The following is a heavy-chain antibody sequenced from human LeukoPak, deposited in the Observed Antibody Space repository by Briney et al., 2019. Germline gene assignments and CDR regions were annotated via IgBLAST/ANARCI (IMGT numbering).Heavy chain of an antibody. D-gene: IGHD2-21*02. Sequence: PGGSLRLSCAASGFTFSSYAMHWVRQAPGKGLEWVAVISYDGSNKYYADSVKGRFTISRDNSKNTLYLQMNSLRAEDTAVYYCARVCGDCAQRSLDYWGQGTLVNVSS. CDR2: ISYDGSNK. V-gene: IGHV3-30*04. CDR3: ARVCGDCAQRSLDY. J-gene: IGHJ4*02. CDR1: GFTFSSYA.